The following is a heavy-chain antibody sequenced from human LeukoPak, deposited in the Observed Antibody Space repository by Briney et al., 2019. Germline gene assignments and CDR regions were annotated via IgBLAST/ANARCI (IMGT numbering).Heavy chain of an antibody. CDR1: GYSISSGYF. V-gene: IGHV4-38-2*01. CDR2: IYHSGTT. J-gene: IGHJ4*02. D-gene: IGHD6-19*01. Sequence: PSETLSLTCAVSGYSISSGYFWGWIRQPPGKGLEWIGSIYHSGTTYYNPSLKSRVTISVDTSKNQFSLKVSSVTAADTAVYYCARLAVVDFYYFDYWGQGTLVTVSS. CDR3: ARLAVVDFYYFDY.